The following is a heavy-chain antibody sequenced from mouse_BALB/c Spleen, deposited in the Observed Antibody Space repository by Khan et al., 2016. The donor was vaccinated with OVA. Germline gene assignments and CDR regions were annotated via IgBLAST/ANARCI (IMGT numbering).Heavy chain of an antibody. Sequence: QMQLEESGPGLVAPSQSLSITCTVSGFSLTRYNIHWVRQPPGKGLEWLGMIWGGGGTDYNSTLKSRLSTSKDNSKSQVFLKMNSQLTDDTAMYYCARAYYRYDGYYAMDYWGQGTSVTVSS. J-gene: IGHJ4*01. CDR1: GFSLTRYN. D-gene: IGHD2-14*01. CDR3: ARAYYRYDGYYAMDY. V-gene: IGHV2-6-4*01. CDR2: IWGGGGT.